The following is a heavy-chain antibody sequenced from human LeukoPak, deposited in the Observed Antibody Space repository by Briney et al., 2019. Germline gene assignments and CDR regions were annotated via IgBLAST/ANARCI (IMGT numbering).Heavy chain of an antibody. Sequence: GGSLRLSCAASGFTFSTSATSWVRQAPGKGLEWVSGISRSGEITYYEDSVRGRFTISKDISKNTLYLQMGSLRAEDTAIYYFAKEEVPNDFWGQGTLVTVSS. CDR1: GFTFSTSA. V-gene: IGHV3-23*01. CDR2: ISRSGEIT. CDR3: AKEEVPNDF. J-gene: IGHJ4*02. D-gene: IGHD1-1*01.